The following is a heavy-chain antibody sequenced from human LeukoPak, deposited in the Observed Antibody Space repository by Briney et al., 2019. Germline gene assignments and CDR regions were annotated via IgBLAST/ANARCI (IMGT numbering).Heavy chain of an antibody. V-gene: IGHV1-8*01. J-gene: IGHJ5*02. Sequence: ASVKVSCKASGYTFTSYDINWVRRATGQGLEWMGWMNPNSGNTGYAQKFQGRVTMTRDTSISTAYMELSSLRSEDTAVYYCARGRRSSGYRRINWFDPWGQGTLVTVSS. CDR3: ARGRRSSGYRRINWFDP. D-gene: IGHD6-19*01. CDR2: MNPNSGNT. CDR1: GYTFTSYD.